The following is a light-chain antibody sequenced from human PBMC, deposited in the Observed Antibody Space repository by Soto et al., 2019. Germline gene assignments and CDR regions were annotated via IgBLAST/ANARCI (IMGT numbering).Light chain of an antibody. CDR1: SSNIGSNY. CDR3: AAWDDSLNGLV. Sequence: QSVLTQTPSASGTPGQRVSISCSGSSSNIGSNYVYWYQQVPGMAPKLLIHRHNQRPSGVPDRFSGSKSGTSASLAISGLRSDDEADYYCAAWDDSLNGLVFRAGTKVTVL. CDR2: RHN. J-gene: IGLJ1*01. V-gene: IGLV1-47*01.